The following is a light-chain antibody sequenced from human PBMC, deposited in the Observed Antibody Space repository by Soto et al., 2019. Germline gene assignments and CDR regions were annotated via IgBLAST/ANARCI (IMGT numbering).Light chain of an antibody. CDR1: QSVSSY. CDR2: GAS. CDR3: QQRWSWPLT. V-gene: IGKV3-11*01. Sequence: EIFLTQSPDTLSLSPGERATLSCRASQSVSSYLAWYQQKPGQAPRLLIYGASNRATGIPARFSGSETWTDFTLTISSLEPEDSAVYYCQQRWSWPLTFGGGTKVDIK. J-gene: IGKJ4*01.